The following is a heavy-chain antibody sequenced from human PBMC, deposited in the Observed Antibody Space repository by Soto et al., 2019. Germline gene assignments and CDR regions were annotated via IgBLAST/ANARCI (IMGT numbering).Heavy chain of an antibody. V-gene: IGHV3-7*01. CDR2: MDQDGSET. Sequence: EVQLVESGGGLVQPGGSLRLSCAASGFTFSTYWMTWVRQPPGKGLEWVANMDQDGSETYYVDSVRGRFTVSRDNAKNSLYLQMNSLKVEEKAGYFWVGGGNLFIFRGQGTLVTVSP. CDR3: VGGGNLFIF. J-gene: IGHJ4*02. D-gene: IGHD3-16*01. CDR1: GFTFSTYW.